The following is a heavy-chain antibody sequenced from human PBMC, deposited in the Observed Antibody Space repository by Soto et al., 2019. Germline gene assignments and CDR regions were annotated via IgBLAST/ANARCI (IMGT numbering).Heavy chain of an antibody. D-gene: IGHD6-13*01. V-gene: IGHV4-59*01. CDR1: GGSISSYY. CDR3: ARSLGGYSSSILGFDI. Sequence: SETLSLTGTVSGGSISSYYWSWIRQPPGKGLEWIGYIYYSGSTNYNPSLKSRVTISVDTSKNQFSLKLSSVTAADTAVYYCARSLGGYSSSILGFDIWGQGTMVTVSS. J-gene: IGHJ3*02. CDR2: IYYSGST.